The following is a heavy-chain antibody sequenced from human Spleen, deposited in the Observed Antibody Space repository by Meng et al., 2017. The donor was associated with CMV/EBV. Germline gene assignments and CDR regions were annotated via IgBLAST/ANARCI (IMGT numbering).Heavy chain of an antibody. D-gene: IGHD3-16*01. V-gene: IGHV3-21*01. CDR3: ARVRHGGHLRYRDFDF. Sequence: GESLKISCAASGFTFSNFSMIWVRQAPGKGLEYVSSISSSTYYKYYADSVKGRFTISRDNAKKSLYLQMNSLRAEDTAVYYCARVRHGGHLRYRDFDFWGQGTLVTVSS. J-gene: IGHJ4*02. CDR2: ISSSTYYK. CDR1: GFTFSNFS.